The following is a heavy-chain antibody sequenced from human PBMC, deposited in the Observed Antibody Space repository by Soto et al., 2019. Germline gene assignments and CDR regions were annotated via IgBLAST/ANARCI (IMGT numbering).Heavy chain of an antibody. J-gene: IGHJ4*01. CDR1: GYTFTNYY. CDR3: SRLATMVREINDDPFDF. Sequence: ASVKFSCKASGYTFTNYYIHWVRQAPGQGLECMGVINPTGGRASYXXKFQGRVXXTRDASTSTAXMELSXLRSDDTAVYFCSRLATMVREINDDPFDFXX. V-gene: IGHV1-46*03. CDR2: INPTGGRA. D-gene: IGHD3-10*01.